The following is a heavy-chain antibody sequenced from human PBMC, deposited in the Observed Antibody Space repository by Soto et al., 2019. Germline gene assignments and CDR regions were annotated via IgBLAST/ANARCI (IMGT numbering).Heavy chain of an antibody. CDR1: GFTFSSYA. CDR2: ISGSGGST. J-gene: IGHJ4*02. V-gene: IGHV3-23*01. CDR3: ANPPLDGTPMS. D-gene: IGHD1-1*01. Sequence: GGSLRLSCAAXGFTFSSYAMSWVRQAPGKGLEWVSAISGSGGSTYYADSVKGRFTISRDNSKNTLYLQMNSLRAEDTAVYYCANPPLDGTPMSGGQGTLVTVSS.